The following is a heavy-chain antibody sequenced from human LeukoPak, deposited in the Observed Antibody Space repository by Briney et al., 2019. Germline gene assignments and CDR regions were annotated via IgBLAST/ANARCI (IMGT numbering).Heavy chain of an antibody. CDR1: GASISSSY. Sequence: PSETLSLTCTVSGASISSSYWSWIRQPPGKGLEWIGYIYYSGTTKYNPSLKSRVTISVDTSKNQFSLKVNSVAAADTAVYYCARSQTDTVMENWGQGTRVTVSS. CDR2: IYYSGTT. D-gene: IGHD5-18*01. V-gene: IGHV4-59*01. J-gene: IGHJ4*02. CDR3: ARSQTDTVMEN.